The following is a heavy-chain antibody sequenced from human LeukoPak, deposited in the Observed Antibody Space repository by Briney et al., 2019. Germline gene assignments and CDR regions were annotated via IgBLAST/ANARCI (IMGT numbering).Heavy chain of an antibody. V-gene: IGHV3-23*01. CDR2: ISGSGGST. J-gene: IGHJ4*02. D-gene: IGHD2-2*01. CDR3: ANAFYCSSTSCYGLFDY. CDR1: GFTFSSYG. Sequence: PGGSLRLSSAASGFTFSSYGMSWVRQAPGKGLEWVSAISGSGGSTYYADSVKGRFTISRDNSKNTLYLQMNSLRAEDTAVYYCANAFYCSSTSCYGLFDYWGQGTLVTVSS.